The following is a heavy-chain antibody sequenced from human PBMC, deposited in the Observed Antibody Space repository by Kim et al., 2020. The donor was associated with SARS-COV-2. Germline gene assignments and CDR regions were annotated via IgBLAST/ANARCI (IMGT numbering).Heavy chain of an antibody. CDR2: ISGSGGST. J-gene: IGHJ4*02. Sequence: LSLTCAASGFTFSSYAMSWVRQAPGKGLEWVSAISGSGGSTYYADSVKGRFTISRDNSKNTLYLQMNSLRAEDTAVYYCADGLVIRGYWGQGTLVTVSS. D-gene: IGHD3-9*01. CDR1: GFTFSSYA. V-gene: IGHV3-23*01. CDR3: ADGLVIRGY.